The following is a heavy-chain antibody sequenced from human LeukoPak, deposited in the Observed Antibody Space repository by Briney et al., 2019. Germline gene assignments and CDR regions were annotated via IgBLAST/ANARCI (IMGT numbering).Heavy chain of an antibody. D-gene: IGHD6-19*01. CDR2: ISAYNGNT. J-gene: IGHJ4*02. CDR1: GYTFTGYY. V-gene: IGHV1-18*04. Sequence: GASVKVSCKASGYTFTGYYMHWVRQAPGQGLEWMGWISAYNGNTNYAQKLQGRVTMTTDTSTSTAYMELRSLRSDDTAVYYCARHSSGSILIDYWGQGTLVTVSS. CDR3: ARHSSGSILIDY.